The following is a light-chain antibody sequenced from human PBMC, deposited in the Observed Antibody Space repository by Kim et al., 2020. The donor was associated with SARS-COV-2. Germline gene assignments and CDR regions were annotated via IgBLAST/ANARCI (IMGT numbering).Light chain of an antibody. V-gene: IGKV1-16*02. Sequence: DIQMTQSPSSLSAAVVDRVTITGQKSQGVSNNVAWFQQKPGKAPKSLIFAASTLHSGVPSKFSGSRSGTVFNLTISSLQPEDFATYDRQQNQTYPYGFGPGAKVDIK. J-gene: IGKJ3*01. CDR3: QQNQTYPYG. CDR2: AAS. CDR1: QGVSNN.